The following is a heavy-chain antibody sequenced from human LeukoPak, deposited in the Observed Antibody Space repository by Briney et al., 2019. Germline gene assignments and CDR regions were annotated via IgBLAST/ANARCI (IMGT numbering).Heavy chain of an antibody. CDR2: IIPILGIA. D-gene: IGHD3-10*01. J-gene: IGHJ4*02. CDR1: GGTFSSYA. V-gene: IGHV1-69*04. CDR3: ARGYYGSGASDD. Sequence: GASVKVSCKASGGTFSSYAISWVRQAPGQGLEWMGRIIPILGIANYAQKFQGRVTITADKSMSTAYMELSSLRSEDTAVYYCARGYYGSGASDDWGQGTLVTVSS.